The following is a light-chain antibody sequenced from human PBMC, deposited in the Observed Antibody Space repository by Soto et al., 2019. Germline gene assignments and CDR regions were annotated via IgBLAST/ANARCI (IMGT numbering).Light chain of an antibody. CDR1: QSISGW. CDR2: EVS. J-gene: IGKJ5*01. CDR3: QHYDSYPIT. Sequence: DIQMTQSPSTLSASVGDRVTITCRASQSISGWLAWYQQRPGKAPNLLIFEVSSLESGVPPRFSGSGYGTEFTLTISSLQPDDFATYYCQHYDSYPITFGQGTRLEIK. V-gene: IGKV1-5*01.